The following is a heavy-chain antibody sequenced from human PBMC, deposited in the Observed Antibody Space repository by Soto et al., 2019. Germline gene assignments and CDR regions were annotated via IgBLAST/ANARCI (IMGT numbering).Heavy chain of an antibody. D-gene: IGHD6-19*01. CDR3: AAGSIAVAGHFDY. J-gene: IGHJ4*02. Sequence: ASVKVSCKASGFTFTSSAVQWVRQARGQRLEWIGWIVVGSGNTNYAQKFQERVTITRDMSTSTAYMELSSLRSEDTAVYYCAAGSIAVAGHFDYWGQGTLVTVSS. CDR2: IVVGSGNT. CDR1: GFTFTSSA. V-gene: IGHV1-58*01.